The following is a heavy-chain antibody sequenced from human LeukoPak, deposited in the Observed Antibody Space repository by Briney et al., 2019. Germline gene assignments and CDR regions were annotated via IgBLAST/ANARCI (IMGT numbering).Heavy chain of an antibody. CDR1: GYSVSSGHY. CDR2: IFHTGNT. Sequence: SETLSLTCNVSGYSVSSGHYWGWIRQTPGRGLEWIGYIFHTGNTYYSPSLKSRLTISVDLSKNQLSLELSSVTAADTAVYYCVRRSIYRYVDFWGQGTLVTVSS. CDR3: VRRSIYRYVDF. D-gene: IGHD5-18*01. V-gene: IGHV4-38-2*02. J-gene: IGHJ4*02.